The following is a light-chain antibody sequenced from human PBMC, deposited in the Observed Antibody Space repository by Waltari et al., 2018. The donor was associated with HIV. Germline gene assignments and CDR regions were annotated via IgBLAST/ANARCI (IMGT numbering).Light chain of an antibody. CDR2: DVS. V-gene: IGLV2-14*01. Sequence: QSALTQPASVSGSPGQSITISCTGTSSDAGGYNYVTWYQQHPGKAPNLMLYDVSKRPSGVSNRFSGSKSGNTASLTISGLQAEDEADYYCSSYTSSSTLVFGGGTKLIVL. J-gene: IGLJ2*01. CDR1: SSDAGGYNY. CDR3: SSYTSSSTLV.